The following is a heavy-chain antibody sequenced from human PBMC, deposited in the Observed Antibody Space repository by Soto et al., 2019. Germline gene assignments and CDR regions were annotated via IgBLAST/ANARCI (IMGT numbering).Heavy chain of an antibody. V-gene: IGHV4-39*07. CDR3: ARDERSGYNPIDY. Sequence: QLQLQESGPGLVKPSETLSLTCIVSGGSISTSNYYWGWVRQPPGKGLEWIGVAYYTGSTYYNPSLKSRVAISGHTSTNPFSLKLTSVTAADTAVYYWARDERSGYNPIDYWGQGTLVTVSS. CDR1: GGSISTSNYY. D-gene: IGHD5-12*01. CDR2: AYYTGST. J-gene: IGHJ4*02.